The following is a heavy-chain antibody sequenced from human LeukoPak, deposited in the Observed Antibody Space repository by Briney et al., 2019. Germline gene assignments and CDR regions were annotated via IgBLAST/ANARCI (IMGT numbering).Heavy chain of an antibody. CDR2: INPNSGGT. J-gene: IGHJ4*02. Sequence: ASVKVSCKASGYTFTGYYMHWVRQAPGQGLEWMGWINPNSGGTNYAQKFQGWVTMTRDTSISTAYMELSRLRSDDTAVYYCARVSGSSSWYRDYFDYWGQGTLVTVSS. CDR1: GYTFTGYY. CDR3: ARVSGSSSWYRDYFDY. D-gene: IGHD6-13*01. V-gene: IGHV1-2*04.